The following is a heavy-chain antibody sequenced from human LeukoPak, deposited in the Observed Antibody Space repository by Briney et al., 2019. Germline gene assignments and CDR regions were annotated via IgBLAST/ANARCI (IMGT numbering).Heavy chain of an antibody. J-gene: IGHJ4*02. CDR3: ARDPGYSNSPYYLDY. V-gene: IGHV3-30*03. D-gene: IGHD5-12*01. CDR2: ISYDGSNK. CDR1: GFTFSSYG. Sequence: GGSLRLSCAASGFTFSSYGMHWVRQAPGKGLEWVAVISYDGSNKYYADSVKGRFTISRDNSKNTLYLQMNSLRAEDTAVFYCARDPGYSNSPYYLDYWGQGTLVTVSS.